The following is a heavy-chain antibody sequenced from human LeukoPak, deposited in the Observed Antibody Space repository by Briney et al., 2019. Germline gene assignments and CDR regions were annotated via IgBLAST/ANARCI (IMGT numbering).Heavy chain of an antibody. CDR1: GGSISGSSYY. CDR3: ARPFNYYDSSGYYAFDY. Sequence: KPSETLSLTCTVSGGSISGSSYYWGWIRQPPGKGLEWIGSIYYSGSTYYNPSLKSRVTISVDTSKNQFSLKLSSVTAADTAVYYCARPFNYYDSSGYYAFDYWGQGTLVTVSS. CDR2: IYYSGST. V-gene: IGHV4-39*01. J-gene: IGHJ4*02. D-gene: IGHD3-22*01.